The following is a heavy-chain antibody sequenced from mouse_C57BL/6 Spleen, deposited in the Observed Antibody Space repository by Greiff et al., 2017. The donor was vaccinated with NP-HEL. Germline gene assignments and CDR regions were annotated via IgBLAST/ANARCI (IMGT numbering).Heavy chain of an antibody. CDR1: GYTFTSYG. CDR3: ARWEPRLGGMDY. D-gene: IGHD2-4*01. V-gene: IGHV1-81*01. Sequence: QVQLQQSGAELARPGASVKLSCKASGYTFTSYGISWVKQRTGQGLEWIGEIYPRSGNTYYNEQFKGKAPLTADKSSSTAYMELRSLTSEDSAVYFCARWEPRLGGMDYWGQGTSVTVSS. CDR2: IYPRSGNT. J-gene: IGHJ4*01.